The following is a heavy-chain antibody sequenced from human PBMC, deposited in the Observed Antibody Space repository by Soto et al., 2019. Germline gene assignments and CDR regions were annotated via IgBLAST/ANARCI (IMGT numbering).Heavy chain of an antibody. CDR1: GYSFTTSG. D-gene: IGHD4-17*01. CDR2: ISTYNGNT. J-gene: IGHJ4*02. V-gene: IGHV1-18*01. Sequence: ASVKVSCKASGYSFTTSGITWVRQAPGQGLEWMGWISTYNGNTDYAQKLQDRVTLTTDTSTSTAYMELRSLRSDDTAVYYCARRLYGEYDYWGQATLVTVSS. CDR3: ARRLYGEYDY.